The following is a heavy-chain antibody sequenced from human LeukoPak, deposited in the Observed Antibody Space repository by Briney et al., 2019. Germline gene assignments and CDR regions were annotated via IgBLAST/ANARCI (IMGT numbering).Heavy chain of an antibody. CDR1: GYIFTELS. CDR3: ATEGLNAVTGLHY. Sequence: ASVKVSCKVSGYIFTELSMHWVRQAPGKGLEWMGGFDPEDGETIYPQKFQGRVTMTEDTSTDTAYMELSSLTSEDTAVYYCATEGLNAVTGLHYWGRGTLVTVSS. V-gene: IGHV1-24*01. J-gene: IGHJ4*02. CDR2: FDPEDGET. D-gene: IGHD6-19*01.